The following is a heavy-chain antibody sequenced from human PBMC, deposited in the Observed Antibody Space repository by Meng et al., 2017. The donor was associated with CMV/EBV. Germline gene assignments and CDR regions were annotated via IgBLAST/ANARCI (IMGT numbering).Heavy chain of an antibody. Sequence: SGYTFTSYGIRWVRQDPGQGLEWMGWISAYNGNTNYAQKLQGRVTMTTDTSTSTAYMELRSLRSDDTAVYYCARGRGRLVGTNWFDPWGQGTLVTVSS. J-gene: IGHJ5*02. V-gene: IGHV1-18*01. D-gene: IGHD6-6*01. CDR2: ISAYNGNT. CDR1: GYTFTSYG. CDR3: ARGRGRLVGTNWFDP.